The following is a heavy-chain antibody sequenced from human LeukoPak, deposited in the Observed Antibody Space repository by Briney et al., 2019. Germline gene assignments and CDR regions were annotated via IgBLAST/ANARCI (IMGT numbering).Heavy chain of an antibody. V-gene: IGHV3-21*04. CDR1: RFTFSSYD. Sequence: GGSLRLSCAASRFTFSSYDMSWVRQAPGKGLEWVSCISSSSSYIYYADSVKGRFTISRDNAKNSLYLQMNSLRAEDTAFYYCATGYSTTTSCYAIHYWGQGTLVTVPS. D-gene: IGHD2-2*01. CDR3: ATGYSTTTSCYAIHY. J-gene: IGHJ4*02. CDR2: ISSSSSYI.